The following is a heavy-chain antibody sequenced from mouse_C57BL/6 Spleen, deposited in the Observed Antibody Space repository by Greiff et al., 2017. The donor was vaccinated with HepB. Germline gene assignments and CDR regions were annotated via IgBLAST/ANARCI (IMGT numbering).Heavy chain of an antibody. CDR3: AKNFTYGSSYGGGSMDY. J-gene: IGHJ4*01. CDR1: GFSLTSYG. D-gene: IGHD1-1*01. V-gene: IGHV2-5*01. Sequence: VQLQQSGPGLVQPSQSLSITCTVSGFSLTSYGFHWVRQSPGKGLEWLGVICRGGSTDYNAAFMSRLSLTKDNYKLQVFFKMNILQADDTAIYYCAKNFTYGSSYGGGSMDYWGQGTSVTVSS. CDR2: ICRGGST.